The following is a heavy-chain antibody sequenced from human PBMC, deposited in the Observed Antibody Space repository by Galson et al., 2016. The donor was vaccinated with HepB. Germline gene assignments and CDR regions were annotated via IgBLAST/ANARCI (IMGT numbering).Heavy chain of an antibody. J-gene: IGHJ4*02. V-gene: IGHV4-4*07. CDR2: LYVGGTS. CDR3: AREKFDYSWGSSRYVSFDS. Sequence: SETLSLTCTVSGGSINTLYWSWIRQSAGRGLEWIGRLYVGGTSNYNPSFRGRVTMSEDSSTNQVSLTLRSVTAADTAMYYCAREKFDYSWGSSRYVSFDSWGQGVLVTVSS. CDR1: GGSINTLY. D-gene: IGHD3-16*02.